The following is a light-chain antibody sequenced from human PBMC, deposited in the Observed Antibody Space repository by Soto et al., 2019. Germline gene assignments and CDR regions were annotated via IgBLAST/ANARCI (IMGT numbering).Light chain of an antibody. J-gene: IGKJ1*01. CDR1: QSVSSN. Sequence: EIVMTQSPATLSVSPGERATLSCRASQSVSSNLAWYQQKPGQAPRVLIYGASTRATGIPARFSGSGSGTEFTLTISSLQSEDFAVYYCQQYNDWPPSTFGQGPKVAIK. V-gene: IGKV3-15*01. CDR3: QQYNDWPPST. CDR2: GAS.